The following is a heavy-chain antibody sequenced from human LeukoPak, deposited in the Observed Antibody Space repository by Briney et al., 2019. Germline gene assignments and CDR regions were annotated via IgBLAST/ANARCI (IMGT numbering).Heavy chain of an antibody. CDR2: INPSGGST. J-gene: IGHJ2*01. Sequence: ASVKVSCKASGYTFTSYYMHWVRQAPGQGLEWMGIINPSGGSTSYAQKFQGRVTMTRDTSTSTVYMELSSLRSEDTAVYYCARDSDSSGWYEEGRYWYFDLWGRGTLVTVSS. V-gene: IGHV1-46*01. CDR1: GYTFTSYY. D-gene: IGHD6-19*01. CDR3: ARDSDSSGWYEEGRYWYFDL.